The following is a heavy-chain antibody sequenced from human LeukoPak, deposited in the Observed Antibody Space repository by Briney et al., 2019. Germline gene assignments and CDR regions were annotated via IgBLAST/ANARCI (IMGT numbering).Heavy chain of an antibody. V-gene: IGHV3-30-3*01. J-gene: IGHJ4*02. D-gene: IGHD3-10*01. CDR1: AFTFSSFA. Sequence: GGSLRLSCAASAFTFSSFAMHWVRQAPGKGLEWVAVTSYDESTEHYADSVKGRFTISRDNSLNTLYLQMDSLRADDTAVYYCARGSSAFGRIFDYWGQGTLVTVSS. CDR3: ARGSSAFGRIFDY. CDR2: TSYDESTE.